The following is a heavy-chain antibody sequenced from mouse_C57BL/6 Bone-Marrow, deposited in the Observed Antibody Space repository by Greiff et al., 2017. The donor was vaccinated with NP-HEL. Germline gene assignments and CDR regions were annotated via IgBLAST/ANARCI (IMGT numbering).Heavy chain of an antibody. Sequence: EVQLQQSGPELVKPGASVKISCKASGYSFTGYYMNWVKQSPEKSLEWIGEINPSTGGTTYNQKFKAKATLTVDKSSSTAYMQLKSLTSEDSAVYYCARSYDYDEGMVYWGQGTSVTVSS. J-gene: IGHJ4*01. D-gene: IGHD2-4*01. CDR2: INPSTGGT. CDR1: GYSFTGYY. V-gene: IGHV1-42*01. CDR3: ARSYDYDEGMVY.